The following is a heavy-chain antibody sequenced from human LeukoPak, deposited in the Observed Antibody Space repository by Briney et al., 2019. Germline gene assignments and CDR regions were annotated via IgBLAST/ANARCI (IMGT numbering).Heavy chain of an antibody. CDR1: GGSFSGYY. CDR3: ARGRPGYCSSTSCYLGWFDP. J-gene: IGHJ5*02. CDR2: INHSGST. Sequence: PSETLSLTCAVYGGSFSGYYWSWIRQPPGKGLEWIGEINHSGSTNYNPSLKSRATISVDTSKNQFSLKLSSVTAADTAVYYCARGRPGYCSSTSCYLGWFDPWGQGTLVTVSS. D-gene: IGHD2-2*01. V-gene: IGHV4-34*01.